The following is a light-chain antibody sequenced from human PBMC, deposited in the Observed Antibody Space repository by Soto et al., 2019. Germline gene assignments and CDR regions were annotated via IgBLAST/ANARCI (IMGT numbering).Light chain of an antibody. CDR2: EVS. Sequence: QSALTQPPSASGFPGQSVTISCTGTSSDVGGYNYVSWYQQHPGKAPKLMIYEVSKRPTGVPDRFSGSKSGNTASLTVSGLQPEDEADYYCSSYAGSNTPVVVGGGTKLTVL. J-gene: IGLJ2*01. V-gene: IGLV2-8*01. CDR3: SSYAGSNTPVV. CDR1: SSDVGGYNY.